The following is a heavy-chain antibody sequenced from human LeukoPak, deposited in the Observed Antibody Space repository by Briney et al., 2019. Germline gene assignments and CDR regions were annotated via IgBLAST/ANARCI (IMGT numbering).Heavy chain of an antibody. CDR2: IIPIFGTA. D-gene: IGHD3-10*01. CDR3: VWFGESKVGY. J-gene: IGHJ4*02. V-gene: IGHV1-69*13. CDR1: GGTFSSYA. Sequence: ASVKVSCTASGGTFSSYAISWVRQAPGQGLEWMGGIIPIFGTANYAQKFQGRVTITADESTSTAYMELSSLRSEDTAVYYCVWFGESKVGYWGQGTLVTVSS.